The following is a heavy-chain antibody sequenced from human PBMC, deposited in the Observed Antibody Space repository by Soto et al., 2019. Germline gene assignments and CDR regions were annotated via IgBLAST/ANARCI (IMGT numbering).Heavy chain of an antibody. CDR2: VWFDGGNK. V-gene: IGHV3-33*01. CDR1: GFTFSDHA. Sequence: QVQLVASGGGVVQPGTSLRLSCEASGFTFSDHAMHWVRQAPGKGLEWVAVVWFDGGNKFYTDSVKGRFTISRDNSKNTLFLQMNSLRVVDTAVYCCARAPAGDCTLDHYYTMDVWGQGTAVTVSS. D-gene: IGHD2-21*02. J-gene: IGHJ6*01. CDR3: ARAPAGDCTLDHYYTMDV.